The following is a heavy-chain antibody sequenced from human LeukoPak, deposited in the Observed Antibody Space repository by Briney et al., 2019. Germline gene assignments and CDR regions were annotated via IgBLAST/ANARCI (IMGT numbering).Heavy chain of an antibody. CDR2: IYYSGST. CDR1: GGSISSGGYY. V-gene: IGHV4-31*03. D-gene: IGHD2-21*01. Sequence: SQTLSLTCTVSGGSISSGGYYWSWIRQHPGKGLEWIGYIYYSGSTYYNPSLKSRVTISVDTSKNQFSLKLSSVTAADTAVYYCARGKTPVVIDYWGQGTLVTVSS. CDR3: ARGKTPVVIDY. J-gene: IGHJ4*02.